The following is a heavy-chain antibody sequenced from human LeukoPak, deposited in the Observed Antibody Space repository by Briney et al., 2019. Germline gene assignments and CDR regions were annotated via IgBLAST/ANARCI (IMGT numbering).Heavy chain of an antibody. J-gene: IGHJ4*02. CDR1: GGSISSSSYY. V-gene: IGHV4-39*01. Sequence: SETLSLTCTVSGGSISSSSYYWGWIRQPPGKGLEWIGSIYYSGSTYYNPSLKSRVPISVDTSKNQFSLKLGSVTAADTAVYYCARQQWLVKSYYFDYWGQGTLVTVSS. CDR3: ARQQWLVKSYYFDY. D-gene: IGHD6-19*01. CDR2: IYYSGST.